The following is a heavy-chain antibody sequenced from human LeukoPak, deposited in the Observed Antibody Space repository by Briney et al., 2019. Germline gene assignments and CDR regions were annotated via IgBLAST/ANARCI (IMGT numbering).Heavy chain of an antibody. CDR3: ARVELDIVVVPAAITFDY. Sequence: PSETLSLTCAVYGASFSGYYWSWIRQPPGKGLEWIGEINHSGSTNYNLSLKSRVTISVDTSKNQFSLKLSSVTAADTAVYYCARVELDIVVVPAAITFDYWGQGTLVTVSS. CDR1: GASFSGYY. J-gene: IGHJ4*02. D-gene: IGHD2-2*02. CDR2: INHSGST. V-gene: IGHV4-34*01.